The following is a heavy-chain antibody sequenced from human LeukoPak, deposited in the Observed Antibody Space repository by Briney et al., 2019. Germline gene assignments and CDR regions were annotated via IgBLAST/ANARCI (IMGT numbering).Heavy chain of an antibody. CDR1: GGSISSYY. CDR2: IYYSGST. D-gene: IGHD3-3*01. V-gene: IGHV4-59*01. J-gene: IGHJ4*02. Sequence: SETLSLTCTVSGGSISSYYWSWIRQPPGKGLEWIGYIYYSGSTNYNPSLKSRVTILVDTSKNQFSLKLSSVTAADTAVYYCARGGLDVLRFLEWFYFDYWGQGTLVTVSS. CDR3: ARGGLDVLRFLEWFYFDY.